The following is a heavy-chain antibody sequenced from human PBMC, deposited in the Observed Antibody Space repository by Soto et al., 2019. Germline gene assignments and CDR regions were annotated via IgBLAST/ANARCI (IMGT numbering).Heavy chain of an antibody. J-gene: IGHJ2*01. Sequence: QVQLVESGGGVVQPGRSLRLSCAASGFTFSSYAMHWVRQAPGKGLEWVAVISYDGSNKYYADSVKGRFTISRDNSKNXXDRQMNSLRAEDTAVYYCARDPLWGTAMVLWYFDLWGRGTLVTVSS. CDR3: ARDPLWGTAMVLWYFDL. V-gene: IGHV3-30-3*01. D-gene: IGHD5-18*01. CDR1: GFTFSSYA. CDR2: ISYDGSNK.